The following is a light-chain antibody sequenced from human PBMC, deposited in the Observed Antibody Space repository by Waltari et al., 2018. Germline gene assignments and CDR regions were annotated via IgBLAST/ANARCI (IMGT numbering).Light chain of an antibody. Sequence: DIQMTQSPSSLSASVGDRVTITCRASQSINSYLNWYQQKPGKAPKLLIYDTSNLETGVPSRFSGSGSGTDFTFTITSLQPEDFATYYCQQYGTFGQGTKVETK. V-gene: IGKV1-33*01. CDR3: QQYGT. CDR2: DTS. J-gene: IGKJ2*01. CDR1: QSINSY.